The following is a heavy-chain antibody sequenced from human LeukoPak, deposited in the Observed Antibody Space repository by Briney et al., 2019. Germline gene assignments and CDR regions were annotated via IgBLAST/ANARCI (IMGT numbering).Heavy chain of an antibody. J-gene: IGHJ4*02. CDR3: ARRLYYDTSAYYPDS. CDR1: GYSFIRYW. Sequence: GGALYTSCKVSGYSFIRYWIGWVRQMPGKGLEWMGIIYPDDSDTRYSPSCQGQVTVSADRSISTAYLQWSSLKASDTAMYYCARRLYYDTSAYYPDSWGQGSLVTVPS. CDR2: IYPDDSDT. D-gene: IGHD3-22*01. V-gene: IGHV5-51*01.